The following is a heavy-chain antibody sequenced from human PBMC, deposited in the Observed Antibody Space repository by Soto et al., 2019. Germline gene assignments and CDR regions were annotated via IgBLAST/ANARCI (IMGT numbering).Heavy chain of an antibody. J-gene: IGHJ4*02. CDR2: IQYGGTT. V-gene: IGHV4-39*02. D-gene: IGHD6-6*01. Sequence: SETLSLTCTVSGGSITRNNHFWGWIRQSPGKGLEWIGSIQYGGTTNYNPSLKSRVIMSAETSKNQFSLMMNSVTAADTAVYYCAKEEYSSSDRFFDYWGKGTLVTVSP. CDR3: AKEEYSSSDRFFDY. CDR1: GGSITRNNHF.